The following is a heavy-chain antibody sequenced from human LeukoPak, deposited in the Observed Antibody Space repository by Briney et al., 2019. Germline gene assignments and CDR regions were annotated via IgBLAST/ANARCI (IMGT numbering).Heavy chain of an antibody. V-gene: IGHV3-74*01. Sequence: PGGSLGLSCAASGFTFSSYWMNWVRQAPGKGLVWVSRIDTDGSSTTYADSVKGRFTISRDNAKNMLYLQMNTLRAEDTAVYYCARGLTIFGVVNDGLDIWGQGTKVTVSS. J-gene: IGHJ3*02. D-gene: IGHD3-3*01. CDR2: IDTDGSST. CDR1: GFTFSSYW. CDR3: ARGLTIFGVVNDGLDI.